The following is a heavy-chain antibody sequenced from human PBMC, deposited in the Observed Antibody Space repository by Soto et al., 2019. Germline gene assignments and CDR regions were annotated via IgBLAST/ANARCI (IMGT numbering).Heavy chain of an antibody. V-gene: IGHV1-8*01. J-gene: IGHJ5*02. Sequence: QVQLVQSGAEVKKPGASVKVSSKASGYSFTSYDINWVRQAPGQGLEWMGWMNPSSGNTGYAQKFQGRVTMTRNTSITTAYMELSSLKSEDTAVYYCARARVLGGNWCDPWGQGTLVIVSS. D-gene: IGHD3-10*01. CDR3: ARARVLGGNWCDP. CDR1: GYSFTSYD. CDR2: MNPSSGNT.